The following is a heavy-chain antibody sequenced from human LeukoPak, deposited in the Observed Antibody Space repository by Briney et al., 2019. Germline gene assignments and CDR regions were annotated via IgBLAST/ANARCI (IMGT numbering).Heavy chain of an antibody. V-gene: IGHV4-61*02. CDR3: AREVYCSGNSCYMGGWWFDP. J-gene: IGHJ5*02. CDR1: GGSISSSNDY. CDR2: IYTSGST. D-gene: IGHD2-2*02. Sequence: NASETLSLTCTVSGGSISSSNDYWSWIRQSAGTGLEWIGRIYTSGSTNYNPSLKSRVTISVDTSKNQFSLKLSSVTAADTAVYYCAREVYCSGNSCYMGGWWFDPWGQGTLVTVSS.